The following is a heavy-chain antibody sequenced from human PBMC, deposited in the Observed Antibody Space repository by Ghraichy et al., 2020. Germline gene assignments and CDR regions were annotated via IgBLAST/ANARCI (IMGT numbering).Heavy chain of an antibody. CDR2: ISYDGSNQ. J-gene: IGHJ5*02. CDR1: GLIFSNYG. V-gene: IGHV3-30*18. Sequence: GESLNISCAASGLIFSNYGMHWVRQPPGKGLEWVAIISYDGSNQYYADSVKGRFTISRDNSKNTLYLHMNSLRAEDTAVYYCAKVRDQLQFLFDWFDPWGQGTLVTVSS. CDR3: AKVRDQLQFLFDWFDP. D-gene: IGHD2-2*01.